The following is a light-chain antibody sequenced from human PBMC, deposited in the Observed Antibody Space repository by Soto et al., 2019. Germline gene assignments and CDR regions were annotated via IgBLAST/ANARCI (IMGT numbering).Light chain of an antibody. Sequence: EIVLTQSPATLSSFPGDRVTAYPRPSQYINTRLAWYQHRPGQAPRLLIYQTSIRSAGIPARFSASGSGTDFTLTISDVQPEDFALYYCHQRQSWPRTFGQGTKVDIK. J-gene: IGKJ1*01. CDR3: HQRQSWPRT. CDR2: QTS. V-gene: IGKV3-11*01. CDR1: QYINTR.